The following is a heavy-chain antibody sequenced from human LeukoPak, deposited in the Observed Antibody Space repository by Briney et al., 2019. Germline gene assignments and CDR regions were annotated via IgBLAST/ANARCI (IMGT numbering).Heavy chain of an antibody. CDR1: GFTFSGAW. D-gene: IGHD3-10*01. CDR2: LSDRGGGT. CDR3: AKDRAYITSWYGCSTP. V-gene: IGHV3-23*01. Sequence: GGSLRLSCTASGFTFSGAWMTWVRQAPGKGLEWVSTLSDRGGGTYYADSVKGRFTISRDNSRNTLYLQMHSLRVEDTAVYYCAKDRAYITSWYGCSTPWGQGTLVTVSS. J-gene: IGHJ5*02.